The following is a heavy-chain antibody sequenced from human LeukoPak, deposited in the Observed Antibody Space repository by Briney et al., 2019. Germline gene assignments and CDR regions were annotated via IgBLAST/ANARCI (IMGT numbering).Heavy chain of an antibody. CDR2: ISSSGSTI. Sequence: GGSLRLSCAASGFTFSSYEMNWVRQAPGKGLEWVSYISSSGSTIYYADSVKGRFTISRDNAKNSLYLQMNSLRAEDTAVYYCASCPYESGSYYYGMDVWGQGTTVTVSS. CDR3: ASCPYESGSYYYGMDV. D-gene: IGHD3-3*01. V-gene: IGHV3-48*03. J-gene: IGHJ6*02. CDR1: GFTFSSYE.